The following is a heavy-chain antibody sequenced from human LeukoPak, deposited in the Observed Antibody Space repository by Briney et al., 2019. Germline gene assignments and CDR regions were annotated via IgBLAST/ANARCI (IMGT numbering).Heavy chain of an antibody. D-gene: IGHD3-9*01. J-gene: IGHJ4*02. CDR2: ISGSGGST. CDR1: GFTFSTYA. CDR3: AKAYYDILTGYYLRGPFDY. V-gene: IGHV3-23*01. Sequence: GGSLRLSCAASGFTFSTYAMSWVRQAPGKGLEWVSAISGSGGSTYYADSVKGRFTISRDNSKNTLYLQMNSLRAEDTAVYYCAKAYYDILTGYYLRGPFDYWGQGTLVTVSS.